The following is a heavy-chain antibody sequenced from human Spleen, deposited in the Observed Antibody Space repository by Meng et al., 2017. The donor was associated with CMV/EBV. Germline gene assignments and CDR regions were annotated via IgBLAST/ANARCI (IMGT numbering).Heavy chain of an antibody. CDR3: ARIERRRILKYCGSDCSTTDY. CDR1: GGAISSSNL. D-gene: IGHD2-21*02. Sequence: QVQLQESGPGLVKPSRTLSLTCADSGGAISSSNLWTWVRQVPGKGLEWIGEIYHSGTTNYNPSLKSRVTISVDKFKNQFSLKLGSVTAADTAVYYCARIERRRILKYCGSDCSTTDYWGQGTLVTVSS. CDR2: IYHSGTT. V-gene: IGHV4-4*02. J-gene: IGHJ4*02.